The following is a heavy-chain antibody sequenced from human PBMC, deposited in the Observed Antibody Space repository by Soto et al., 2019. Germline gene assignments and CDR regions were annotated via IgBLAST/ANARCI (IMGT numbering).Heavy chain of an antibody. J-gene: IGHJ1*01. CDR2: ILYDGSDK. V-gene: IGHV3-30*18. CDR1: GFTFGSYG. D-gene: IGHD3-10*01. CDR3: AKAGGGFGDFVHH. Sequence: LRLSCAASGFTFGSYGMHWVRQAPVKGLEWVAGILYDGSDKYYADSVKGRFTISRENSKNTLSLQTNSLSSEDSAVYYCAKAGGGFGDFVHHWGQGTPVTVSS.